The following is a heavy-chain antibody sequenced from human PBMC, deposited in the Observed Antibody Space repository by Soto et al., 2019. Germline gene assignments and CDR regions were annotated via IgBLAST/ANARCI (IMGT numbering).Heavy chain of an antibody. CDR2: INHSGST. CDR3: ARGSPRKQDYDKRDWYFDL. V-gene: IGHV4-34*01. J-gene: IGHJ2*01. D-gene: IGHD3-9*01. Sequence: QVQLQQWGAGLLNPSETLSLTCSVYGGSFSGYYWSWIRQPQGKGLERIGDINHSGSTNYNPSLKRRVTISVDTSKNQFSLKLSSVTAADTAVYYCARGSPRKQDYDKRDWYFDLWGRGTLVTVSS. CDR1: GGSFSGYY.